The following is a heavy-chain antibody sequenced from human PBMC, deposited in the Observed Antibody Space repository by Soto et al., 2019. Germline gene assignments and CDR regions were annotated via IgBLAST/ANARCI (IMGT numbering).Heavy chain of an antibody. V-gene: IGHV3-23*01. CDR3: AKATATGGGAFEI. Sequence: GGSLRLSCAASGFTFSSYGMHWVRQAPGKGLAWVSTILVGGSTHYEDSVQGRFTISRDTSKNTVYLHMNSLTAGDTAVYYCAKATATGGGAFEIYGQGTMVTVSS. CDR2: ILVGGST. CDR1: GFTFSSYG. J-gene: IGHJ3*02. D-gene: IGHD2-8*02.